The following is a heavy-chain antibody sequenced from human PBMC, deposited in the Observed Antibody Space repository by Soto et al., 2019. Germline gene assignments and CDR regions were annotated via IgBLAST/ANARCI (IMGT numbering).Heavy chain of an antibody. CDR1: GFTFTDFG. Sequence: GGSLRLSCEVSGFTFTDFGINWVRQAPGKGLEWVSSVSKSDYTYYSESVKGRFTISRDNAKNSVSLQMNNLRAEDTAVYYCAREDSIIIPAVADVWGQGTQVTVSS. CDR3: AREDSIIIPAVADV. CDR2: VSKSDYT. J-gene: IGHJ4*02. D-gene: IGHD3-10*01. V-gene: IGHV3-21*04.